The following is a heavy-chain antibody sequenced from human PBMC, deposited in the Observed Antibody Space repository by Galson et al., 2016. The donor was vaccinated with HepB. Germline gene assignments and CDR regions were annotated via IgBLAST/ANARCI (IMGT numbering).Heavy chain of an antibody. Sequence: SLRLSCAASGFSFDDYAMHWVRQAPGKGLEWVSGISWNSGSIGYADSVKGRFTISRDDAKNSLYLQMNILRAEDTDLYYCAKDIAPRAMFRGGIHYGMDVWGQGTTVTVSS. CDR2: ISWNSGSI. D-gene: IGHD3-10*01. CDR3: AKDIAPRAMFRGGIHYGMDV. J-gene: IGHJ6*02. CDR1: GFSFDDYA. V-gene: IGHV3-9*01.